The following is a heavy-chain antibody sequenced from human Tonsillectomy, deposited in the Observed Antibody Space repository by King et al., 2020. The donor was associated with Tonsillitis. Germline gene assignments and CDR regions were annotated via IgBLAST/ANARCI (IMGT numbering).Heavy chain of an antibody. V-gene: IGHV3-23*03. CDR3: AKPAVGGWLDNNWLDP. J-gene: IGHJ5*02. CDR2: IYSGGSST. Sequence: VQLVESGGGLVQPGGSLRLSCAASGFTFSSYAMSWVRQAPGKGLEWASVIYSGGSSTYYADSVKGRFTISRDNSKNTLYLQMNSLRAEDTAVYYCAKPAVGGWLDNNWLDPWGQGTLVTVSS. CDR1: GFTFSSYA. D-gene: IGHD6-19*01.